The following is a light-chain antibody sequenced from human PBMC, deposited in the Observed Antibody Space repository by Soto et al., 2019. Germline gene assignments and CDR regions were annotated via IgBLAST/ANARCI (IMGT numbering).Light chain of an antibody. CDR3: TSWTTSTTMK. CDR2: DVN. CDR1: SSDVGAYNY. J-gene: IGLJ2*01. Sequence: QSALTQPASVSGSPGQSITISCTGTSSDVGAYNYVSWHQQHPGKAPKLMIYDVNIRPSGVSNRFSGSKSGNTASLTISGLQAEDEADYYCTSWTTSTTMKFGGRTKLTVL. V-gene: IGLV2-14*01.